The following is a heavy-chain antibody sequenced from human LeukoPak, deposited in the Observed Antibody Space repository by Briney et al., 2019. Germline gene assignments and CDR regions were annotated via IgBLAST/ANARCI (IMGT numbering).Heavy chain of an antibody. CDR3: AKGKQWLVQHFDY. CDR2: IRYDGSNK. CDR1: GFTFSSYG. J-gene: IGHJ4*02. Sequence: PGGSLRLSCAASGFTFSSYGMHWVRQAPGKGLEWVAFIRYDGSNKYYADSVKGRFTISRDNSKNTLYLQMNGLRAEDTAVYYCAKGKQWLVQHFDYWGQGTLVTVSS. D-gene: IGHD6-19*01. V-gene: IGHV3-30*02.